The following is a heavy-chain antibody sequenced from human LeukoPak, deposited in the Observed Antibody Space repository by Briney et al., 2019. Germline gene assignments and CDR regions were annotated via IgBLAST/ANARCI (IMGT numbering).Heavy chain of an antibody. CDR3: VRDRSASSDYYALGY. V-gene: IGHV3-66*01. D-gene: IGHD3-22*01. J-gene: IGHJ4*02. Sequence: GGSLRLSCAASGFTVSSKYMTWVRQAPGKGLEWLSAIYSGGDTYYADSVRGRFTISRDNSKNMVYLQMRSLGAEDTAVYYCVRDRSASSDYYALGYWGQGTLVTVSS. CDR1: GFTVSSKY. CDR2: IYSGGDT.